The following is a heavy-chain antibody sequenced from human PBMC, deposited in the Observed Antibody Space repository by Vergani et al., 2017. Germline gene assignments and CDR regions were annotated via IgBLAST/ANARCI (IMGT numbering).Heavy chain of an antibody. Sequence: QVQLQESGPGLVKPSETLSLTCAVSGYSISSGYYWGWIRQPPGKGLEWIGEINHSGSTNYNPSLKSRVTISVDTSKNQFSLKLSSVTAADTAVYYCARGIYGDYWPYYYYGMDVWGQGTTVTVSS. D-gene: IGHD4-17*01. CDR1: GYSISSGYY. CDR3: ARGIYGDYWPYYYYGMDV. CDR2: INHSGST. J-gene: IGHJ6*02. V-gene: IGHV4-38-2*01.